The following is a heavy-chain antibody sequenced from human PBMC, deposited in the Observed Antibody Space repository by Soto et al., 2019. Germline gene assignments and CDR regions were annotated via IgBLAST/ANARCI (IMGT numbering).Heavy chain of an antibody. D-gene: IGHD2-21*01. CDR2: FIPILDMA. Sequence: QVQVVQSGAEVQKPESSVKVSCKPSGGTFNTYTVNWVRLAPGHGLEWMGRFIPILDMANYAQKFQDRVTITADRSTFTAYLELNSLTSDDTAVYYCAITYCRDNSCPRDFDFLGPGTRVTVSS. CDR1: GGTFNTYT. CDR3: AITYCRDNSCPRDFDF. V-gene: IGHV1-69*02. J-gene: IGHJ4*02.